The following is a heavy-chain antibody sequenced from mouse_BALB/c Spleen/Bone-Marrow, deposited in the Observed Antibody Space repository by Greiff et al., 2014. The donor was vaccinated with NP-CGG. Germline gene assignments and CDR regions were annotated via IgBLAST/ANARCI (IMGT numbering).Heavy chain of an antibody. CDR1: GFTFSTYG. CDR3: VRPYDYGTWFAY. V-gene: IGHV5-6*02. D-gene: IGHD2-4*01. J-gene: IGHJ3*01. Sequence: EVMLVESGGDLVKPGGSLKLSCAASGFTFSTYGMSWVRQTPDKRLEWVAAISNGGIYTYYPGTVKGRFTISRDNAKNTLYLQMSSLKSEDTAMYYCVRPYDYGTWFAYWGQGTLVTVSA. CDR2: ISNGGIYT.